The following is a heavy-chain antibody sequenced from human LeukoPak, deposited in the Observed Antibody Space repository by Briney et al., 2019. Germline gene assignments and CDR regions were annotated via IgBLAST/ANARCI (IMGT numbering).Heavy chain of an antibody. CDR2: IYYSGYT. D-gene: IGHD4-17*01. J-gene: IGHJ4*02. CDR3: ARQTPGDYSKAPYYFDS. Sequence: SETLSLTCTVSGGSISSSGYYWGWIRQPPGKGLEWIGTIYYSGYTYYNPSLKSRITISVDTSKNQFSLNLTSVTAADAAVFYCARQTPGDYSKAPYYFDSWGQGALVTVSS. V-gene: IGHV4-39*01. CDR1: GGSISSSGYY.